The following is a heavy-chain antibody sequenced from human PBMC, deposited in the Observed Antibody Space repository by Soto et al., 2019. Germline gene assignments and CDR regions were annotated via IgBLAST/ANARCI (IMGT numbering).Heavy chain of an antibody. CDR2: MNPNSGNT. V-gene: IGHV1-8*01. D-gene: IGHD1-26*01. Sequence: QVQLVQSGAEVKKPGASVKVSCKASVYTFTSYDINWVRQATGQGLEGMGWMNPNSGNTGYAQQFQGRVTMTRNTSISTDYMELSSLISEDTAVYSCARVVAGGLLRETYYYYGMDVWGQGTTVTVSS. CDR3: ARVVAGGLLRETYYYYGMDV. CDR1: VYTFTSYD. J-gene: IGHJ6*02.